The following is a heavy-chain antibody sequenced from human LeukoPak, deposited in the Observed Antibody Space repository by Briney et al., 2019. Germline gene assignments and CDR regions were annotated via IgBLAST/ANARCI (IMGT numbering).Heavy chain of an antibody. D-gene: IGHD1-1*01. CDR1: GGSISCYY. Sequence: PSETLSLTCTVSGGSISCYYWSWIRQPAGKGLEWIGRIYTSGSTNYNPSLKSRVTMSVDTSKNQFSLKLSSVTAADTAVYYCARDRSEAAILETFLQLWGRGTLVTVSS. CDR3: ARDRSEAAILETFLQL. J-gene: IGHJ4*02. V-gene: IGHV4-4*07. CDR2: IYTSGST.